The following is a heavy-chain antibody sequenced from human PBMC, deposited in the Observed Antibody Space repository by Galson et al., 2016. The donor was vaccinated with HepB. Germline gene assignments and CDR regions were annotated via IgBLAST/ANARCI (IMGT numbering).Heavy chain of an antibody. CDR3: ARDLGYCSGGGCYRNWFDP. D-gene: IGHD2-15*01. Sequence: SVKVSCKASGYTFTSYGISWVRQAPGQGLEWMGWISGNNGNTNYAQKVQGRVTMTEDTSTRTAYMELRSLRPDDTAVYYCARDLGYCSGGGCYRNWFDPWGQGTLVTVSS. CDR1: GYTFTSYG. V-gene: IGHV1-18*01. CDR2: ISGNNGNT. J-gene: IGHJ5*02.